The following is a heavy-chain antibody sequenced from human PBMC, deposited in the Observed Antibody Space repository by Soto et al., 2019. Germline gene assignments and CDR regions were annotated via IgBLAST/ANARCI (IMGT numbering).Heavy chain of an antibody. CDR3: AGERSALPGARDAMDV. CDR1: GFNFNTYS. Sequence: PVGSLRLSCAASGFNFNTYSMNWVRQVPGKGLQWVSFISASGAYKYYADSVRGRFTISRDNAKKSVFLEMNSLTADDTAIYYCAGERSALPGARDAMDVWGQGTTVTVSS. CDR2: ISASGAYK. V-gene: IGHV3-21*01. D-gene: IGHD1-26*01. J-gene: IGHJ6*02.